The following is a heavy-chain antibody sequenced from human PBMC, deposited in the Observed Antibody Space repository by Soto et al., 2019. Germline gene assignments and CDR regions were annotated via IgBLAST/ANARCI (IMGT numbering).Heavy chain of an antibody. V-gene: IGHV1-8*01. CDR3: ATPETYYYDSSGYYQASSLAFDI. CDR2: MNPNSGNT. Sequence: ASVKVSCKASGYTFTSYDINWVRQATGQGLERMGWMNPNSGNTGYAQKFQGRVTMTRNTSISTAYMELSSLRSEDTAVYYCATPETYYYDSSGYYQASSLAFDIWGQGTMVTVSS. CDR1: GYTFTSYD. J-gene: IGHJ3*02. D-gene: IGHD3-22*01.